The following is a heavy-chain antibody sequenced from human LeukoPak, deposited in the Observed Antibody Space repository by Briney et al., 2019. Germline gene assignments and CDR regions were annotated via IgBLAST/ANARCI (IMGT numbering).Heavy chain of an antibody. D-gene: IGHD3-10*01. V-gene: IGHV1-2*02. CDR1: GYSFTGYY. Sequence: ASVKVSCKASGYSFTGYYMHWVRQAPGQGLEWMGWINPNSGGTNYAQKFQGRVTMTRDTPISTAYMELSRLRSDDTAVFYCATAYGSGIDFYYWGQGTLVTVSS. CDR3: ATAYGSGIDFYY. J-gene: IGHJ4*02. CDR2: INPNSGGT.